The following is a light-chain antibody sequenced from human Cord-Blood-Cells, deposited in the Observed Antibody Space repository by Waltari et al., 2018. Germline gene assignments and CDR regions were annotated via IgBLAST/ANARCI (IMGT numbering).Light chain of an antibody. CDR1: ESVSSSY. CDR2: GAS. J-gene: IGKJ1*01. CDR3: QQYGSSPRT. Sequence: EIVFTQSPGTLSLSPGERATLSCRARESVSSSYLAWYQQKPGQAPRLLIYGASSRATGIPDRFSGSGSGTDFTLTISRLEPEDFAVYYCQQYGSSPRTFGQGTKVEIK. V-gene: IGKV3-20*01.